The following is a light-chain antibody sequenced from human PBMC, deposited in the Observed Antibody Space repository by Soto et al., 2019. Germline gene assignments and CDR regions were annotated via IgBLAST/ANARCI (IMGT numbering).Light chain of an antibody. CDR2: GNT. V-gene: IGLV1-40*01. CDR1: SSNIGAGFD. CDR3: QSYDSSLSAYV. J-gene: IGLJ1*01. Sequence: QSVLTQPPSVSGAPGQRVSISCTGSSSNIGAGFDVHWYQHLPGTAPKLLIFGNTNRPSGVPDRFSGSKSGTSASLAITGLQADDEADYYCQSYDSSLSAYVFGTGTKVTVX.